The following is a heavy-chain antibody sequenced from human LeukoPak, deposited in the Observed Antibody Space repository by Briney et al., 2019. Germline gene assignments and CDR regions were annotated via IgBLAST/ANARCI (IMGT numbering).Heavy chain of an antibody. D-gene: IGHD3-10*01. V-gene: IGHV3-30*04. Sequence: PGGSLRLSCAASGFTFRNFAMHWVRQAPGKGLEWVAVISYDGSNKYYADSVKGRFTISRDNSKNTLYLQMNSLRAEDTAVYYCAKERGVRGVRRDYNWFDPWGQGTLVTVSS. CDR3: AKERGVRGVRRDYNWFDP. CDR1: GFTFRNFA. CDR2: ISYDGSNK. J-gene: IGHJ5*02.